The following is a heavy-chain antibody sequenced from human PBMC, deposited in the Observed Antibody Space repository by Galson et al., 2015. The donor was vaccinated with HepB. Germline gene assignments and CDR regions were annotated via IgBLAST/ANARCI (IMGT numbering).Heavy chain of an antibody. D-gene: IGHD3-10*01. CDR2: ISGNNGNT. Sequence: SVKVSCKAPGYSFTRYSVIWVRQAPGQGLEWMGSISGNNGNTNFAQKFQGRVTITADESTSTAYMEVSSLRSEDTAVYYCARDKNPTTVLRGVIENNFYYMDVWGKGTTVTVSS. V-gene: IGHV1-18*01. J-gene: IGHJ6*03. CDR3: ARDKNPTTVLRGVIENNFYYMDV. CDR1: GYSFTRYS.